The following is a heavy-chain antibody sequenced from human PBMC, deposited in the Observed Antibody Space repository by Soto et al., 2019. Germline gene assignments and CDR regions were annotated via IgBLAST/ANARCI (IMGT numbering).Heavy chain of an antibody. D-gene: IGHD4-4*01. V-gene: IGHV3-74*01. CDR1: GFTFSVYW. CDR3: ARPGYSNYGPGVDV. CDR2: IDSDGSTT. Sequence: EVQLVESGGGLVQPGGSLRLSCAASGFTFSVYWMHWVRQAPGKGLVWVSRIDSDGSTTSYADSVKGRFTIPRDNAKSTLYLQMNSLRAEDTAVYYCARPGYSNYGPGVDVWCQGTRVTVSS. J-gene: IGHJ6*01.